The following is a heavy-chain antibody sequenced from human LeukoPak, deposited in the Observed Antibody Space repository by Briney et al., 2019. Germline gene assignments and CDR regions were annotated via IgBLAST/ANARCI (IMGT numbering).Heavy chain of an antibody. J-gene: IGHJ4*02. V-gene: IGHV4-4*07. CDR1: GSSISSYY. CDR2: IYNSGST. CDR3: ARGGDSSSWSVDY. D-gene: IGHD6-13*01. Sequence: SETLSLTCTVSGSSISSYYWTWIRQPAGKGLEWIGRIYNSGSTNYNPSLKSRVTMSIDTSKHQFSLKLTSVTAADTAVYYCARGGDSSSWSVDYWGQGTLVAVSS.